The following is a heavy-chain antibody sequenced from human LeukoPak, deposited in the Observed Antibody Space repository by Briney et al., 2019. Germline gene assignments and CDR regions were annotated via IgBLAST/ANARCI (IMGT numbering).Heavy chain of an antibody. CDR3: ARDMVVAAFGIIDY. V-gene: IGHV3-30*01. CDR2: ISYDGSNK. D-gene: IGHD2-15*01. J-gene: IGHJ4*02. CDR1: GFTFSSYA. Sequence: QAGGSLRLSCAASGFTFSSYAMHWVRQAPGKGLEWVAVISYDGSNKYYADSVKGRFTISRDNSKNTLYLQMNSLRAEDTAVYYCARDMVVAAFGIIDYWGQGTLVTVSS.